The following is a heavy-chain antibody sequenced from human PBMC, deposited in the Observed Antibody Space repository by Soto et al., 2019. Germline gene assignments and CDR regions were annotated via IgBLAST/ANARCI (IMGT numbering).Heavy chain of an antibody. CDR1: GYTFTGYY. J-gene: IGHJ6*03. D-gene: IGHD3-16*01. CDR3: ARDRGLGGSYYYMDV. Sequence: ASVKVSCKASGYTFTGYYMHWVRQAPGQGLEWMGWINPNSGGTNYAQKFQGWVTMTRDTSISTAYMELSRLRSDDTAVYYCARDRGLGGSYYYMDVWGKGTTVTAP. V-gene: IGHV1-2*04. CDR2: INPNSGGT.